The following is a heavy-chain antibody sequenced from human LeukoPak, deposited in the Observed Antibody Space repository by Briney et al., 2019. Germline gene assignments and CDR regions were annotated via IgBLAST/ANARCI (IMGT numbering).Heavy chain of an antibody. CDR2: IHYSGST. V-gene: IGHV4-59*13. CDR1: GGSISSYY. J-gene: IGHJ4*02. Sequence: SETLSLTCTVSGGSISSYYWSWVRQPPGKGLEWIGYIHYSGSTNYNPSLKSRVTISVDTSKNQFSLKLSSVTAADTAVYYCARAGRTDGYKSYFDYWGQGTLLTLSS. D-gene: IGHD5-24*01. CDR3: ARAGRTDGYKSYFDY.